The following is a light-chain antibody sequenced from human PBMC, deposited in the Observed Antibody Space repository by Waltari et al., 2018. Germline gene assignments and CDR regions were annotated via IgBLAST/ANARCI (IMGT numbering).Light chain of an antibody. CDR3: QQYNSYSQT. Sequence: DIQMTQSPSTLSASVGDRVTITCRASQSISSWLAWYPQKPGKAHKLLIYKASSLESGVPSRFSGSGSGTEFTLTISSLQPDDFATYYCQQYNSYSQTFGQGTKVEIK. CDR1: QSISSW. CDR2: KAS. J-gene: IGKJ1*01. V-gene: IGKV1-5*03.